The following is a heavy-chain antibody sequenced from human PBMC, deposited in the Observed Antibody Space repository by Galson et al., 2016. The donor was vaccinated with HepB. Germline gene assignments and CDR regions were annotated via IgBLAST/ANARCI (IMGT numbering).Heavy chain of an antibody. J-gene: IGHJ6*02. D-gene: IGHD3-3*01. Sequence: SLRLSCAASGFTFSSYAMSWVRQAPGKGLEWVSSICDGGDSTHYADSVKGRFTISRDNSKNTLYLQMNSLRTEDTAVYYCARAPIFGVVSYYYHGIYCWGQGTTVTVSS. CDR3: ARAPIFGVVSYYYHGIYC. V-gene: IGHV3-23*01. CDR2: ICDGGDST. CDR1: GFTFSSYA.